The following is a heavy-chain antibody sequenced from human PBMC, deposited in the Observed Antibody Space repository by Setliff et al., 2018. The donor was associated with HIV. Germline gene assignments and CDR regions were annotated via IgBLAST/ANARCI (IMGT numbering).Heavy chain of an antibody. J-gene: IGHJ6*03. V-gene: IGHV4-4*09. CDR2: IYTTGST. Sequence: NPSETLSLTCTVSGDSISNYYWSWVRQPPGKGLEWIGYIYTTGSTNYNPSLKSRVTMSADTPNNRFALKLSSVTAADTAVYYCARETYYYDNPQYYYYYMDVWGKGTTVTVSS. CDR1: GDSISNYY. CDR3: ARETYYYDNPQYYYYYMDV. D-gene: IGHD3-22*01.